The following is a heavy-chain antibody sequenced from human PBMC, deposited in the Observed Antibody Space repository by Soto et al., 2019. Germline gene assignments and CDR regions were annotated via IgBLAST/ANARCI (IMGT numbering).Heavy chain of an antibody. CDR2: IYPGDSDT. CDR1: GYSFTSYW. Sequence: RESLKISCKGSGYSFTSYWIGWVRQMPGKGLEWMGIIYPGDSDTRYSPSFQGQVTISADKSISTAYLQWSSLKASDTAMYYCARRGSGSYARNWFDPWGQGTLVTVSS. V-gene: IGHV5-51*01. CDR3: ARRGSGSYARNWFDP. D-gene: IGHD1-26*01. J-gene: IGHJ5*02.